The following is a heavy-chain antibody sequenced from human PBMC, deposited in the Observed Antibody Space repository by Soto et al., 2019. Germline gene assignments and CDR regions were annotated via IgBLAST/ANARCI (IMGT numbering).Heavy chain of an antibody. J-gene: IGHJ4*02. CDR1: GFTVSSNC. Sequence: PGGSLRLSCAASGFTVSSNCMSWVRQAPGKGLEWVSVIYSGGSTYYADSVKGRFTISRDNSKNTLYLQMNSLRAEDTAVYYCARDLYGDYVDYWGQGTLVTVSS. D-gene: IGHD4-17*01. CDR3: ARDLYGDYVDY. V-gene: IGHV3-66*01. CDR2: IYSGGST.